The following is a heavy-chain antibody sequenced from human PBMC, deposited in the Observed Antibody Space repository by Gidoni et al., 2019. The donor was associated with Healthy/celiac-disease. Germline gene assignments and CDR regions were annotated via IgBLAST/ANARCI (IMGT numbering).Heavy chain of an antibody. Sequence: QVQLVESGGGVAQPGWSLSLSCSASGFTFRSYAMPWVRQAPGKGLEWVAVISYDGSNKYYADSVKGRITISRDNSKNTLYLKMNSLRAEDTAVYYCASRAARRLGFYWGQGTLVTVSS. CDR3: ASRAARRLGFY. V-gene: IGHV3-30-3*01. D-gene: IGHD6-6*01. CDR2: ISYDGSNK. J-gene: IGHJ4*02. CDR1: GFTFRSYA.